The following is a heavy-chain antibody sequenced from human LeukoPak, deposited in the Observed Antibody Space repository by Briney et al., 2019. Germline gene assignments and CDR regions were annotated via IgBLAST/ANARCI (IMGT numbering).Heavy chain of an antibody. J-gene: IGHJ4*02. V-gene: IGHV1-2*02. CDR2: INPNSGGT. CDR1: GYATDYY. D-gene: IGHD5-12*01. Sequence: VASMKVSCKASGYATDYYIHWVRQAPGQGLVWMGWINPNSGGTIYARNFRGRVTMTRDTSIATVYLELRSLRSDDAAVYYCAYYDYNIYPYWGQGTLATVSS. CDR3: AYYDYNIYPY.